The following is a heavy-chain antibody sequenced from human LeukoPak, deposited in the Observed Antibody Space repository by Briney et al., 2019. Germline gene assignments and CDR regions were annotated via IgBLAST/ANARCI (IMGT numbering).Heavy chain of an antibody. CDR1: GFTFCSYG. V-gene: IGHV3-33*06. CDR2: IWYDGSNK. Sequence: GGSLRLSCAASGFTFCSYGMHWVRQAPGKGLEWVAVIWYDGSNKYYADSVKGRFTISRDNSKNTLYLQMNSLRAEDTAVYYCAKETSSIAARRSFDYWGQGTLVTVSS. D-gene: IGHD6-6*01. J-gene: IGHJ4*02. CDR3: AKETSSIAARRSFDY.